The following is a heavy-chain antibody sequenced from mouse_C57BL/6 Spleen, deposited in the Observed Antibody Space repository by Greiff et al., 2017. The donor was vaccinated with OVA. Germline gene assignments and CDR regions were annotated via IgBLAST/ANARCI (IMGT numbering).Heavy chain of an antibody. J-gene: IGHJ1*03. V-gene: IGHV2-2*01. CDR1: GFSLTSYG. Sequence: VQLVESGPGLVQPSQSLSITCTVSGFSLTSYGVHWVRQSPGKGLEWLGVIWSGGSTDYNAAFISRLSISKDNSKSQVFFKMNSLQADDTAIYYCARKTHYYGSSPGYFDVWGTGTTVTVSS. D-gene: IGHD1-1*01. CDR3: ARKTHYYGSSPGYFDV. CDR2: IWSGGST.